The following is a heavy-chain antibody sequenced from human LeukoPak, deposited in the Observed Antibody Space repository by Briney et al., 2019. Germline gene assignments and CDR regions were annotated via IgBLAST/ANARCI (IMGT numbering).Heavy chain of an antibody. D-gene: IGHD3-3*01. CDR1: GFTFSSYW. J-gene: IGHJ3*02. CDR2: IKQDGSEK. CDR3: ARGGYDFWSGYLGIRDAFDI. V-gene: IGHV3-7*01. Sequence: GGSLRLSCAASGFTFSSYWMSWVRQAPGKGLEWVANIKQDGSEKYYVDSVKGRFTISRDNAKNSLYLQMNSLRAEDTAVYYCARGGYDFWSGYLGIRDAFDIWGQGTMVTVSS.